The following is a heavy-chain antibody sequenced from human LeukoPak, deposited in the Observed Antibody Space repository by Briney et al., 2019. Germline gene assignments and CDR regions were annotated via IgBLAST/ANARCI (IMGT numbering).Heavy chain of an antibody. J-gene: IGHJ3*02. CDR2: IYYSGST. D-gene: IGHD6-6*01. CDR1: GGSISSHY. V-gene: IGHV4-59*11. Sequence: PSETLSLTCTVSGGSISSHYWSWIRQPPGKGLEWIGYIYYSGSTNYNPSLKSRVTISVDTSKNQFSLKLSSVTAADTAVYYCASSSIAARQHIGWAFDIWGQGTMVTVSS. CDR3: ASSSIAARQHIGWAFDI.